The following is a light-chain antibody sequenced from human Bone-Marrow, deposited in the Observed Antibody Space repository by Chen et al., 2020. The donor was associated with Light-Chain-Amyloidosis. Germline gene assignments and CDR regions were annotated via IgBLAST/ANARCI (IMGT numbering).Light chain of an antibody. Sequence: AIQLTQSPSSLSASVGDRVTITCRPSQGISSALAWYQQKPGKAPKLLIYDASSLESGVPSRFSGSGSGTDFTLTISSLQPEDFATYYCQQFNSYPITFGQGTRLEIK. V-gene: IGKV1-13*02. CDR3: QQFNSYPIT. CDR2: DAS. J-gene: IGKJ5*01. CDR1: QGISSA.